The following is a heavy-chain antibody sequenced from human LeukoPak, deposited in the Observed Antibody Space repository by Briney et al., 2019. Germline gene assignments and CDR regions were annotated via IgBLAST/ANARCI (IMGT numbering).Heavy chain of an antibody. Sequence: PGGSLRLSCTASGFTFNNYAMSWVRQAPGKGLEWVSASSASGDSPYYADSVKGRFTISRDNSKNTLDLQMNSLRVEDTAVYYCAEGVFGSGSYREYFEQWGQGTLVTVSS. CDR3: AEGVFGSGSYREYFEQ. CDR2: SSASGDSP. J-gene: IGHJ1*01. D-gene: IGHD3-10*01. V-gene: IGHV3-23*01. CDR1: GFTFNNYA.